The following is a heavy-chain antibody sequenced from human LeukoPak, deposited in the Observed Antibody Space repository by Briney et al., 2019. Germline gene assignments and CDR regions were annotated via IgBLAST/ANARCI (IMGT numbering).Heavy chain of an antibody. J-gene: IGHJ6*02. CDR3: ARVQSGSYYYYYYYYGMDV. CDR1: GFTFSSYW. Sequence: GGSLRLSCAASGFTFSSYWRSWVRQAPGKGLEWVANIKQDGSEKYYVDSVKGRFTISRDNAKNSLYLQMNSLRAEDTAVYYCARVQSGSYYYYYYYYGMDVWGQGTTVTVSS. V-gene: IGHV3-7*01. CDR2: IKQDGSEK. D-gene: IGHD1-26*01.